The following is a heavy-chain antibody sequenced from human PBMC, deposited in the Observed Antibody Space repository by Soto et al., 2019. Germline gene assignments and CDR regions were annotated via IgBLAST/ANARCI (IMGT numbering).Heavy chain of an antibody. CDR3: VKGRYFVVVPAAQTSRKYYFDY. CDR1: GFTFSSYA. J-gene: IGHJ4*02. V-gene: IGHV3-64D*08. Sequence: PGGSLRLSCSASGFTFSSYAMHWVRQAPGKGLEYVSAISSNGGSTYYADSVKGRFTISRDNSKNTLYLQMSSLRAEDTAVYYCVKGRYFVVVPAAQTSRKYYFDYWGQGTLVTVSS. CDR2: ISSNGGST. D-gene: IGHD2-2*01.